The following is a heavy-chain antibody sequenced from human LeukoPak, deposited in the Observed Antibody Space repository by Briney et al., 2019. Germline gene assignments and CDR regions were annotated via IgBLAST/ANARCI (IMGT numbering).Heavy chain of an antibody. CDR2: ISGSGGST. D-gene: IGHD1-26*01. CDR1: GFTFSSYA. Sequence: PGGSLRLSCAASGFTFSSYAMSWVRQAPGKGLEWVSAISGSGGSTYYADSVKGRFTISRDNSKNSLYLQMNSLRTEDTALYYCAKDVGGSDDAFDIWGQGTMVTVSS. V-gene: IGHV3-23*01. J-gene: IGHJ3*02. CDR3: AKDVGGSDDAFDI.